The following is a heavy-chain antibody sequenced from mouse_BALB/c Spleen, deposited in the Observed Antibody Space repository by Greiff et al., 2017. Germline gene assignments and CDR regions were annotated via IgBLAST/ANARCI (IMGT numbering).Heavy chain of an antibody. D-gene: IGHD2-4*01. J-gene: IGHJ4*01. CDR3: AREGEDYDLSYAMDY. Sequence: VQLQQSGPELMKPGASVKISCKASGYSFTSYYMHWVKQSHGKSLEWIGYIDPFNGGTSYNQKFKGKATLTVDKSSSTAYMHLSSLTSEDSAVYYCAREGEDYDLSYAMDYWGQGTSVTVSS. CDR1: GYSFTSYY. V-gene: IGHV1S135*01. CDR2: IDPFNGGT.